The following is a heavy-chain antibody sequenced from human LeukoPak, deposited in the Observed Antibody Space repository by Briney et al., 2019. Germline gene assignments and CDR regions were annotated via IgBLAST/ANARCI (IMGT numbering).Heavy chain of an antibody. Sequence: SETLSPTCAVSGGSISSSNWWSWVRQPPGKGLEWIGEIYHSGSTNYNPSLKSRVTISVDKSKNQFSLKLSSVTAADTAVYYCARAAGYSSSWCRDYFDYWGQGTLVTVSS. J-gene: IGHJ4*02. V-gene: IGHV4-4*02. CDR1: GGSISSSNW. CDR3: ARAAGYSSSWCRDYFDY. CDR2: IYHSGST. D-gene: IGHD6-13*01.